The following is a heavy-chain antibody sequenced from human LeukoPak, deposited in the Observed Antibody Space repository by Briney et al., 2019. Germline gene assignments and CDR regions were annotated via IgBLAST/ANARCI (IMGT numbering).Heavy chain of an antibody. Sequence: GGSLRLSCAASGFTFSSYAMHWVRQAPGKGLEWVAVISYDGSNKYYADSVKGRFTLSRDNSNNTLYLQMNSLRAEDTVVYSCARGPTEWDEGYFDYWGQGTLVTVSS. V-gene: IGHV3-30*04. CDR3: ARGPTEWDEGYFDY. CDR2: ISYDGSNK. CDR1: GFTFSSYA. J-gene: IGHJ4*02. D-gene: IGHD1-26*01.